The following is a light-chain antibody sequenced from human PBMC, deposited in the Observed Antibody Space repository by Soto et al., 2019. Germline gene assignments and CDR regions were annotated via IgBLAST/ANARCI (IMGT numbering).Light chain of an antibody. CDR2: AAS. CDR3: QQSYTFPFT. V-gene: IGKV1-39*01. CDR1: QPISNY. Sequence: DIQMTQSPSSLSASVGDRVTITCRASQPISNYLNWYQQKPGKAPKFLISAASTLLSGVPSRFSGYGSGTDFTLAISSLHPDDFATYYCQQSYTFPFTFGQGTKLDIK. J-gene: IGKJ2*01.